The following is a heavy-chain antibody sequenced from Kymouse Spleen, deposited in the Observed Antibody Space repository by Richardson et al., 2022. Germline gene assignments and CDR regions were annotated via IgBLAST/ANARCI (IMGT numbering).Heavy chain of an antibody. V-gene: IGHV3-33*01. D-gene: IGHD3-10*01. CDR1: GFTFSSYG. CDR3: ARDRYYYGSGSLYNWFDP. CDR2: IWYDGSNK. Sequence: QVQLVESGGGVVQPGRSLRLSCAASGFTFSSYGMHWVRQAPGKGLEWVAVIWYDGSNKYYADSVKGRFTISRDNSKNTLYLQMNSLRAEDTAVYYCARDRYYYGSGSLYNWFDPWGQGTLVTVSS. J-gene: IGHJ5*02.